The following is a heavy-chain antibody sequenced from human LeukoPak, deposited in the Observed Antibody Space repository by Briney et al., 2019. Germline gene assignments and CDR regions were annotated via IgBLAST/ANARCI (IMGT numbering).Heavy chain of an antibody. Sequence: PSETLSLTCAVYGGSFSGYYWAWIRQPPGKGLEWIGSIYDSGSTYYNPSLKSRVTISVDTSKNQFSLKLNSVTAADTAVYYRARHYGPWGQGTLVTVSS. D-gene: IGHD3-10*01. CDR2: IYDSGST. V-gene: IGHV4-39*01. CDR3: ARHYGP. J-gene: IGHJ5*02. CDR1: GGSFSGYY.